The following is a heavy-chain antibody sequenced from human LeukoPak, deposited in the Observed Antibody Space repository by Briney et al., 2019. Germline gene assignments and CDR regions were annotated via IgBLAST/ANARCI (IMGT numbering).Heavy chain of an antibody. CDR1: GFNPNSYA. J-gene: IGHJ4*02. CDR3: AKEYTPSSPLGELDS. CDR2: IRHDEANS. D-gene: IGHD6-6*01. V-gene: IGHV3-30*02. Sequence: PGGSLRLSCAVSGFNPNSYAMHWVRQAPGKGLEWVAVIRHDEANSFYADSVQGRFTISRDTSKKLLYLQMNSLRVEDTAVYYCAKEYTPSSPLGELDSWGQGTLVTVSS.